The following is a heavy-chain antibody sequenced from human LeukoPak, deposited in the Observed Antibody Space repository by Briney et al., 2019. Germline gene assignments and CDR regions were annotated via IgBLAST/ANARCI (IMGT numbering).Heavy chain of an antibody. J-gene: IGHJ4*02. CDR2: IRYDGSNK. CDR3: SKKGQSEDYGKPD. Sequence: PGGSLRLSCAASGFTFSSYGMHWVRQAPGKGLEWVAFIRYDGSNKYYADSVKGRFTISRDNSKNTLYLQMNSLRAEDTAVYYCSKKGQSEDYGKPDWGQGTLVTVSS. D-gene: IGHD4-17*01. CDR1: GFTFSSYG. V-gene: IGHV3-30*02.